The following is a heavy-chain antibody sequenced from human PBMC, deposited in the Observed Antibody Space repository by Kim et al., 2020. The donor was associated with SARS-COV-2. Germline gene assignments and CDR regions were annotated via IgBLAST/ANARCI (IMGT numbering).Heavy chain of an antibody. CDR1: GGSLSGFS. J-gene: IGHJ6*04. CDR2: ITHSGRT. V-gene: IGHV4-34*01. CDR3: TRGSAGSTATASPYDFLDV. Sequence: SETLSLTCGVYGGSLSGFSWSWIRQAPGMGLEWVAEITHSGRTRYNPSLESRLSMSVVPFKNQISLRLTSLTAADTAVYFCTRGSAGSTATASPYDFLDVWDKGATVTVSS. D-gene: IGHD3-3*01.